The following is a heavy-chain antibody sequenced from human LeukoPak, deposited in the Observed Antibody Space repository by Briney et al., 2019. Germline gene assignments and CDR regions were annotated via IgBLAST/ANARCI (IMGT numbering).Heavy chain of an antibody. J-gene: IGHJ3*02. CDR2: IYYSGST. D-gene: IGHD7-27*01. CDR1: GGSISSSSYY. Sequence: SETLSLTCTVSGGSISSSSYYWGWIRQPPGKGLEWIGSIYYSGSTYYNPSLKSRVTISVDTSKNQFSLKLSSVTAADTAVYYCARALGHYDASDIWGQGKMVTVSS. CDR3: ARALGHYDASDI. V-gene: IGHV4-39*07.